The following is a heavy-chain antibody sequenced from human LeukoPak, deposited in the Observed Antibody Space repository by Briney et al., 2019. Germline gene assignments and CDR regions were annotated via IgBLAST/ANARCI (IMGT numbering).Heavy chain of an antibody. CDR2: INHSGST. V-gene: IGHV4-34*01. Sequence: SETLSLTCAVYGGSFSGYYWSWIRQPPGKGLEWIGEINHSGSTNYNPSLKSRVTISVDTSKNQFSLKLSSVTAADTVVYYCASASYGDYVDYWGQGTLVTVSS. D-gene: IGHD4-17*01. CDR3: ASASYGDYVDY. J-gene: IGHJ4*02. CDR1: GGSFSGYY.